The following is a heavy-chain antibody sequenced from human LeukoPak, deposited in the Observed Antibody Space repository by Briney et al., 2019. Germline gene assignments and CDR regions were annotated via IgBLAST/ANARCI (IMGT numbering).Heavy chain of an antibody. Sequence: KPSQTLSLTCTVSGGSISSGGYYWSWIRQHPGKGLEWIGYIYYSGSTYYNPSLKSRVTISVDTSKNQFSLKLSSVTAADTAVYYCARDFVVVPAANDYYYYGMDVWGQGTTVTVSS. CDR3: ARDFVVVPAANDYYYYGMDV. CDR2: IYYSGST. D-gene: IGHD2-2*01. V-gene: IGHV4-31*03. J-gene: IGHJ6*02. CDR1: GGSISSGGYY.